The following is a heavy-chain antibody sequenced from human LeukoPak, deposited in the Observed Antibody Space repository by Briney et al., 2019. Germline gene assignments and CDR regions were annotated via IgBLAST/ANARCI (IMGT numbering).Heavy chain of an antibody. Sequence: GASVKVSCKASGYTFTSYGISCVRQAPGQGLEWMGWISAYNGNTNYAQKLQGRVTMTTDTSTSTAYMELRSLRSDDTAVYYCARAPDGYCGGDCYPQGYWGQGTLVTVSS. J-gene: IGHJ4*02. CDR2: ISAYNGNT. V-gene: IGHV1-18*01. CDR1: GYTFTSYG. CDR3: ARAPDGYCGGDCYPQGY. D-gene: IGHD2-21*01.